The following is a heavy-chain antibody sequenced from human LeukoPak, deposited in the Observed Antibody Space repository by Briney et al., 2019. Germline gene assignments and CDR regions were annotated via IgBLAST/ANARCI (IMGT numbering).Heavy chain of an antibody. CDR1: GGSISSYY. D-gene: IGHD1-14*01. J-gene: IGHJ5*02. CDR3: ARDLCLPPYHRGIDP. CDR2: IYTSGST. V-gene: IGHV4-4*07. Sequence: PSETLSLTCTVSGGSISSYYWSWIRQPAGKGLEWIGRIYTSGSTNYNPSLKSRVTMSVDTSKNQFSLKLSSVTAADTAAYYCARDLCLPPYHRGIDPWGQGTLVTVSS.